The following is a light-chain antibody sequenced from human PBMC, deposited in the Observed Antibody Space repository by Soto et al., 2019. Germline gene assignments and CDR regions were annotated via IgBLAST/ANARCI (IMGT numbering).Light chain of an antibody. J-gene: IGKJ2*01. Sequence: DTQVTQSPSTLSASVGDRVTITCQASQDIGNSLDWYQQKPGQAPKVLIFGASLLIRGVPSRYSGTKSGTHFTFTIASVQPEDFATYYCQQYDALPFTFGQGTKLDIK. CDR2: GAS. V-gene: IGKV1-33*01. CDR1: QDIGNS. CDR3: QQYDALPFT.